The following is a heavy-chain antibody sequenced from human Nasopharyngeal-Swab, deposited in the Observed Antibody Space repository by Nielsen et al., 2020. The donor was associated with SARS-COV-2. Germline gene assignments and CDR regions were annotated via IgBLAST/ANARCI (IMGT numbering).Heavy chain of an antibody. D-gene: IGHD6-19*01. CDR1: GHIFNIYW. Sequence: KVSCKASGHIFNIYWIAWVRQMPGKGLEWMGIIYSGDSDTRYSPSFQGQVTISFDKSITTAYLQWSSLKASDTAMYYCARLLAVAGSWYFDLWGRGTLVTVSS. CDR2: IYSGDSDT. V-gene: IGHV5-51*01. J-gene: IGHJ2*01. CDR3: ARLLAVAGSWYFDL.